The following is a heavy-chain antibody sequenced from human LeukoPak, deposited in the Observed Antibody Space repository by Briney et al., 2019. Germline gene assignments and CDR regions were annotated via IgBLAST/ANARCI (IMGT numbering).Heavy chain of an antibody. CDR2: INGDGSIT. D-gene: IGHD3-22*01. CDR3: SRGLVGYYHDSSTYPDS. V-gene: IGHV3-74*01. J-gene: IGHJ4*02. Sequence: PGGSLRLSCAASRFPFSSYWMHWVRQAPGKGLVWVSRINGDGSITTYADSVKGRFTISRDNAKNMLYLQLDSLTAGDTAVYYCSRGLVGYYHDSSTYPDSWGQGTLVTVPS. CDR1: RFPFSSYW.